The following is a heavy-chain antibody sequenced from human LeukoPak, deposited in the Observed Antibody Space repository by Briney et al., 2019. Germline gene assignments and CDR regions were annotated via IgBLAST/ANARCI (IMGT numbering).Heavy chain of an antibody. D-gene: IGHD1-26*01. V-gene: IGHV4-59*11. CDR2: IYYSGST. J-gene: IGHJ4*02. CDR1: GGSISSHY. Sequence: SETLSLTCTVSGGSISSHYWSWIRQPPGKGLEWIGYIYYSGSTNYNPSLKSRVAISVDTSKNQFSLKLSSVTAADTAVYYYARYGLGGSSQSLDYWGQGTLVTVSS. CDR3: ARYGLGGSSQSLDY.